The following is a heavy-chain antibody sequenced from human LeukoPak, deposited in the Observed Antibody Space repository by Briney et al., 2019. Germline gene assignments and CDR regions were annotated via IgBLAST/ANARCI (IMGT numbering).Heavy chain of an antibody. D-gene: IGHD3-3*01. V-gene: IGHV3-21*01. CDR1: GFTFSSYS. CDR2: ISSSSSYI. J-gene: IGHJ4*02. CDR3: ARDRGFLEWLPDY. Sequence: GGSLRLSCAASGFTFSSYSMNWVRQAPGKGLEWFSSISSSSSYIYYADSVKGRFTISRDNAKNSLYLQMNSLRAEDTAVYYCARDRGFLEWLPDYWGQGTLVTVSS.